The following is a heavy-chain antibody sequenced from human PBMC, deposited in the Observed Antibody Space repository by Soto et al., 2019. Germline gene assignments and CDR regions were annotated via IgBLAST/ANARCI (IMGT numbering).Heavy chain of an antibody. D-gene: IGHD4-17*01. CDR3: ARGAGAKGGRATVTTGGFGYNWFDP. Sequence: QVQLVQSGAEVKKPGSSVKVSCKASGGTFSSYAISWVRQAPGQGLEWMGGIIPIFGTANYAQKFQGRVTITADESTSTAYMELSSLRSEDTAVYYCARGAGAKGGRATVTTGGFGYNWFDPWGQGTLVTVSS. J-gene: IGHJ5*02. V-gene: IGHV1-69*12. CDR1: GGTFSSYA. CDR2: IIPIFGTA.